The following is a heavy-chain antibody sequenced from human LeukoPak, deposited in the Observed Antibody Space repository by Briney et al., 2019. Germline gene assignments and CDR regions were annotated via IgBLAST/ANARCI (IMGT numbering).Heavy chain of an antibody. CDR1: GFTFTSYG. J-gene: IGHJ4*02. CDR2: IWYDGSNK. D-gene: IGHD3-10*01. Sequence: GGSLRLSCAASGFTFTSYGMHWVRQAPGKGLEWVAVIWYDGSNKYYVDSVKGRFTISRDNSKNTLYLQMNSLRAEDTAVYYCARDITLTRGGRSDYWGQGTLVTVSA. V-gene: IGHV3-33*01. CDR3: ARDITLTRGGRSDY.